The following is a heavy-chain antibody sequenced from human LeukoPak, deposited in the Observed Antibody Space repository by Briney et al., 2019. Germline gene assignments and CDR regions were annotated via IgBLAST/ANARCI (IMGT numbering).Heavy chain of an antibody. D-gene: IGHD5-12*01. CDR3: ARGRPYEIHFQH. J-gene: IGHJ1*01. CDR1: GYSFARYG. V-gene: IGHV1-2*02. CDR2: INPNSGGT. Sequence: ASVKVSCKASGYSFARYGITWVRQAPGQGLEWMGWINPNSGGTNYAQKFQGRVTMTRDTSISTAYMELSRLRSDDTAVYYCARGRPYEIHFQHWGQGTLVTVSS.